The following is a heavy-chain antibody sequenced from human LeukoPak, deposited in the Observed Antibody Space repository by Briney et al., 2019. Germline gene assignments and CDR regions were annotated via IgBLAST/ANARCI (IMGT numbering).Heavy chain of an antibody. CDR1: GNTFTSYA. CDR2: ISAYNGNT. D-gene: IGHD5-18*01. CDR3: ARSCGYSYGCDFDY. V-gene: IGHV1-18*01. J-gene: IGHJ4*02. Sequence: ASVKVSCKASGNTFTSYAITWVRQAPGQGLEWMGWISAYNGNTNYAQKLQGRVTMTTDTSTSTAYMELRSLRSDDTAVYYCARSCGYSYGCDFDYWGQGTLVTVSS.